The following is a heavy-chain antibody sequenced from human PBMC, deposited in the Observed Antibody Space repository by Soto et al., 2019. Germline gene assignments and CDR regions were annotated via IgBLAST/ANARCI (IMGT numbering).Heavy chain of an antibody. V-gene: IGHV5-51*01. CDR1: GYSFTSYW. Sequence: LGESLKISCKGSGYSFTSYWIGWVRQMPGKGLEWMGIIYPGDSDTRYSPSFQGQVTISADKSISTAYLQWSSLKASDTAMYYCARQDDYVWGSYRTTTGPFDYWGQGTLVTVSS. D-gene: IGHD3-16*02. CDR2: IYPGDSDT. J-gene: IGHJ4*02. CDR3: ARQDDYVWGSYRTTTGPFDY.